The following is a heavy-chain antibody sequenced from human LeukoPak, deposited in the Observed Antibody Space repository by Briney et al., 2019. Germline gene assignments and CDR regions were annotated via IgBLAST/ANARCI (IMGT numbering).Heavy chain of an antibody. CDR2: IRNKAYGGTT. J-gene: IGHJ6*02. CDR3: TRGGTSTYYYYSMNV. Sequence: GRSLRLSCTTSGFTFGDYAMSWFRQAPGKGLEWVSFIRNKAYGGTTEYAASVKGRFTISRGDSKSIAYLQMNSLKTEDTAVYYCTRGGTSTYYYYSMNVWGQGTTVTVSS. CDR1: GFTFGDYA. V-gene: IGHV3-49*03.